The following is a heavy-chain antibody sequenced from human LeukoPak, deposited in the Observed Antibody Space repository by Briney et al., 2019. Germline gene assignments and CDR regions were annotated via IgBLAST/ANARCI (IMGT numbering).Heavy chain of an antibody. D-gene: IGHD2-21*01. CDR2: IYYSGST. J-gene: IGHJ5*02. CDR3: ARDTTLFRWFDP. V-gene: IGHV4-30-4*08. Sequence: SQTPSLTCTVSGGSISSGDYYWSWIRRPPGKGLEWIGYIYYSGSTYYNPSLKSRVTISVDTSKNQFSLKLSSVTAADTAVYYCARDTTLFRWFDPWGQGTLVTVSS. CDR1: GGSISSGDYY.